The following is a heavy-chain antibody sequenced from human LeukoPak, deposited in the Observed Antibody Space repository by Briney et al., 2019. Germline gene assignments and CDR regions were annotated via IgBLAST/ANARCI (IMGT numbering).Heavy chain of an antibody. Sequence: TGGSLRLSCEASGFTFSSYSMNWVRQAPGKGLEWVSYISSGSSYIYYADSVKGRFTISRDNAKNSLYLQMNSLRAEDTAVYYCAKDKGGLSGSYYPYDAFDIWGQGTMVTVSS. J-gene: IGHJ3*02. CDR3: AKDKGGLSGSYYPYDAFDI. CDR2: ISSGSSYI. D-gene: IGHD1-26*01. CDR1: GFTFSSYS. V-gene: IGHV3-21*01.